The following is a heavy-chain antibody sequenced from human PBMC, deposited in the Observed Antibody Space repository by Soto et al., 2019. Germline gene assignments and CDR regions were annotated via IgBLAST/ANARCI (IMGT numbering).Heavy chain of an antibody. D-gene: IGHD6-19*01. CDR3: ARERGYSSGLELKTAGEFNPPDAFDI. Sequence: QVQLQESGPGLVKPSGTLSLTCAVSSGSISSSNWWSWVRQPPGKGLEWIGEIYHSGSTNYNPSLKSRVTISVDTSKNPFSLKLSSVTAAAKAVYYCARERGYSSGLELKTAGEFNPPDAFDIWGQGTMVTVSS. J-gene: IGHJ3*02. CDR1: SGSISSSNW. CDR2: IYHSGST. V-gene: IGHV4-4*02.